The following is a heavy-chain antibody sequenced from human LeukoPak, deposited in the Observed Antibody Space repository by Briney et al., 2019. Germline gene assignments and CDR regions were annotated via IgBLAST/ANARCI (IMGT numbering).Heavy chain of an antibody. CDR1: GGSFSGYY. J-gene: IGHJ5*02. CDR3: ARGIGYSSSWYRWNWFDP. V-gene: IGHV4-34*01. CDR2: INHSGST. D-gene: IGHD6-13*01. Sequence: SETLSLTCAVYGGSFSGYYWSWIRQPPGKGLEWIGEINHSGSTNYNPSLKSRVTISVDTSKNQFSLKLSSVTAADTAVYYCARGIGYSSSWYRWNWFDPWGQGTLVTVSS.